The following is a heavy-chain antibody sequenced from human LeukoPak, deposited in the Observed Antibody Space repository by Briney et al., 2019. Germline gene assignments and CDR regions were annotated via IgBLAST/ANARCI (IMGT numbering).Heavy chain of an antibody. D-gene: IGHD1-26*01. V-gene: IGHV1-18*01. CDR1: GYTFTSYG. CDR2: ISAYNGNT. J-gene: IGHJ4*02. CDR3: ARSGYGGNTYYFDY. Sequence: ASVKVSCKASGYTFTSYGISWVRQAPGQGLEWMGWISAYNGNTNSAQKLQGRVTMTTDTSTSTAYMELRSLRSDDTAVYYCARSGYGGNTYYFDYWSQGTLVTVSS.